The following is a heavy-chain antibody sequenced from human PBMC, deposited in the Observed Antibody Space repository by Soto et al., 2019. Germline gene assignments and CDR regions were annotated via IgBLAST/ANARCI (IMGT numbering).Heavy chain of an antibody. D-gene: IGHD3-16*01. J-gene: IGHJ5*02. CDR1: GGSISNYY. V-gene: IGHV4-59*08. Sequence: SETLSLTCSVSGGSISNYYWSWIRQPPGKGLEWIAYMYYSGSTNYNPSLKSRVTISVDTSKNQFSLKLRSVTAADTAVYYCARGGRDWFDPWGQGTLVTVSS. CDR2: MYYSGST. CDR3: ARGGRDWFDP.